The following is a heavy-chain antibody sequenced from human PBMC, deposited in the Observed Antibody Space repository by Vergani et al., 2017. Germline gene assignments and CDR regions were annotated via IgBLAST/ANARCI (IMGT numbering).Heavy chain of an antibody. J-gene: IGHJ4*02. CDR3: ARVDDILTGYTFDY. V-gene: IGHV4-59*01. CDR1: GGSISRYY. D-gene: IGHD3-9*01. CDR2: IYYSGST. Sequence: QVQLQESGPGLVKPSETLSLTCTVSGGSISRYYWSWIRQPPGKGLEWIGYIYYSGSTNYNPSLKSRVTISVDTSKNQFSLKLSSVTAADTAVYYCARVDDILTGYTFDYWGQGTLVTVSS.